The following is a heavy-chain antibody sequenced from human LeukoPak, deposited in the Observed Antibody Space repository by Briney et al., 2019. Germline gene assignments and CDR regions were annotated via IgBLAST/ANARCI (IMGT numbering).Heavy chain of an antibody. CDR1: GFTFSSYS. J-gene: IGHJ3*02. CDR2: ISSSSSII. V-gene: IGHV3-48*02. CDR3: ARDGDSSGYYAAFDI. Sequence: PGGSLRLSCAASGFTFSSYSMNWVRQAPGKGLEWLSYISSSSSIIYYADSVKGRFTISRDNAKNSLYLQMNSLRDEDTAVYYCARDGDSSGYYAAFDIWGQGTMVTVPS. D-gene: IGHD3-22*01.